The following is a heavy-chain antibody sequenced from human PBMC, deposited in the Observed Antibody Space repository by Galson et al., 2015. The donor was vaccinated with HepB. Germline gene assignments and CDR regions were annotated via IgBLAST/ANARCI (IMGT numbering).Heavy chain of an antibody. CDR2: ISASGGST. V-gene: IGHV3-23*01. CDR1: GFTFNSYA. CDR3: AKDMPPSNYDSSGIWDY. J-gene: IGHJ4*02. Sequence: SLRLSCAASGFTFNSYAMSWVRQAPGKGLEWVSAISASGGSTYYADSVKGRFTISRDNSKNTLYLQMNSLRAEDTAIYYCAKDMPPSNYDSSGIWDYWGQGTLVTVSS. D-gene: IGHD3-22*01.